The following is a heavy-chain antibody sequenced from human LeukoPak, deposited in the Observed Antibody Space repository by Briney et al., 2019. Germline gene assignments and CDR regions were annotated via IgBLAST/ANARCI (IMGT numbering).Heavy chain of an antibody. V-gene: IGHV3-30*02. D-gene: IGHD3-10*01. J-gene: IGHJ6*03. CDR2: IRYDGSNK. CDR1: GFTFSSYG. Sequence: GGSLRLSCAASGFTFSSYGMHWVRQAPGKGLEWVAFIRYDGSNKYYADSVKGRFTISRDNYKNTLYLQMNSLRAEDTAVYYCAKVEGSGSFDYYMDVWGKGTTVTVSS. CDR3: AKVEGSGSFDYYMDV.